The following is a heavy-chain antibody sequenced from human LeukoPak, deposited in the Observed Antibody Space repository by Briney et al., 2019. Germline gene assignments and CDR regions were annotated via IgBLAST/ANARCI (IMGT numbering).Heavy chain of an antibody. D-gene: IGHD3-9*01. Sequence: GGSLRLSCAASGFTFSSYSMNWVRQAPGKGLEWVSSISSSSSYIYYADSVKGRFTISRDNAKNSLYLQMNSLRAEDTAVYYCARGGYDILTGYHNHYYGTDVWGQGTTVTVSS. J-gene: IGHJ6*02. CDR1: GFTFSSYS. CDR3: ARGGYDILTGYHNHYYGTDV. CDR2: ISSSSSYI. V-gene: IGHV3-21*01.